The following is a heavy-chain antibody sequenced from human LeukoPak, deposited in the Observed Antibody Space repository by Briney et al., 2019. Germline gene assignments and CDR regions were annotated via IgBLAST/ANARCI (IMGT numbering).Heavy chain of an antibody. CDR2: IYSGGST. Sequence: GGSLRLSCAASGFTVSSNYMSWVRQAPGKGLEWVSVIYSGGSTYYADSVKGRFAISRDNSENTLYLQMNSLRAEDTAVYYCARFRAAGLDYWGQGTLVTVSS. D-gene: IGHD6-13*01. J-gene: IGHJ4*02. CDR1: GFTVSSNY. V-gene: IGHV3-66*01. CDR3: ARFRAAGLDY.